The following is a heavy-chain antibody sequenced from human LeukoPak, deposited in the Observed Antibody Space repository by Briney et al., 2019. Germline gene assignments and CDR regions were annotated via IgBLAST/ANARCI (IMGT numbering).Heavy chain of an antibody. D-gene: IGHD3-16*02. V-gene: IGHV1-24*01. J-gene: IGHJ4*02. CDR1: GYTLTELS. CDR2: FYPEDGET. CDR3: ATGSLRLGEFSLGY. Sequence: ASVTVSCKVSGYTLTELSMHWVRQAPGKGLEWMGDFYPEDGETVYAQRFQGRVTMTEDTSTDTAYMELSSLRSEDTAVYYCATGSLRLGEFSLGYWGQGTLVTVSS.